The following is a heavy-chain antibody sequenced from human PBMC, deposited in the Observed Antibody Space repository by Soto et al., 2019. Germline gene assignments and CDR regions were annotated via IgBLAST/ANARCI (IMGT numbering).Heavy chain of an antibody. CDR3: ARVKGIYGSGSYYKGYFDY. CDR1: GGSFSGYY. Sequence: XATLSLTCAVYGGSFSGYYWSWIRQPPGKGLEWIGEINHSGSTNYNPSLKSRVTISVDTSKNQFSLKLSSVTAADTAVYYCARVKGIYGSGSYYKGYFDYWGQGTLVTVSS. V-gene: IGHV4-34*01. D-gene: IGHD3-10*01. J-gene: IGHJ4*02. CDR2: INHSGST.